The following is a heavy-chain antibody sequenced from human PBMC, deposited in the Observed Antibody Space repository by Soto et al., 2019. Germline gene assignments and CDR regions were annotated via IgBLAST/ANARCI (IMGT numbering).Heavy chain of an antibody. D-gene: IGHD3-16*01. Sequence: GGSLRLSCAASGSSFSNFGMHWVRQAPGQGLEWVAVISYDGSNKYYADSVKGRFTISRDNSKNTLYLQMNSLRAEDTAVYYCAKVGPGYAFDIWGQGTMVTVSS. V-gene: IGHV3-30*18. J-gene: IGHJ3*02. CDR3: AKVGPGYAFDI. CDR1: GSSFSNFG. CDR2: ISYDGSNK.